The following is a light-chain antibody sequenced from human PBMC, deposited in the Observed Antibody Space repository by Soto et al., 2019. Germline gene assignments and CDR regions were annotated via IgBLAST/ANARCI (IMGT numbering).Light chain of an antibody. CDR1: QSISSW. Sequence: DIPMTQSPSTLSASVGDRVTITCRASQSISSWLDWYQQKPGKAPKLLIYKASTLESGVPSRFSGSGSGTAFTLAISSLQPDDFATYYCQQSFTFGPGTKVDIK. CDR2: KAS. CDR3: QQSFT. J-gene: IGKJ3*01. V-gene: IGKV1-5*03.